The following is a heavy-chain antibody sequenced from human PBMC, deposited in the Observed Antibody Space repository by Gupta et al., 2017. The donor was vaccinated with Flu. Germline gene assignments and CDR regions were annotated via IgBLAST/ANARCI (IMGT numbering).Heavy chain of an antibody. V-gene: IGHV4-34*01. Sequence: GLEWIGEINQSGSTNYNPSLKSRVTISVDTSKNQFSLKLSSVTAADTAVYYCARESYDSSGSPFDYWGQGTLVTVSS. CDR2: INQSGST. J-gene: IGHJ4*02. CDR3: ARESYDSSGSPFDY. D-gene: IGHD3-22*01.